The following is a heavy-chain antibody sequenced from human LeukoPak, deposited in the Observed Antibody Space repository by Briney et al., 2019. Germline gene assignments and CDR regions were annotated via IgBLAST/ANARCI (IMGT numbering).Heavy chain of an antibody. CDR3: ARDIWAKVDDLYYFDY. J-gene: IGHJ4*02. CDR2: IYTSGST. D-gene: IGHD3/OR15-3a*01. CDR1: GGSISSYY. V-gene: IGHV4-4*07. Sequence: SETLSLTCTVSGGSISSYYWSWIRQPAGKGLEWIGRIYTSGSTNYNPSLKSRVTMSVDTSKNQFSLKLSSVTAADTAVYYCARDIWAKVDDLYYFDYWGQGTLVTVSS.